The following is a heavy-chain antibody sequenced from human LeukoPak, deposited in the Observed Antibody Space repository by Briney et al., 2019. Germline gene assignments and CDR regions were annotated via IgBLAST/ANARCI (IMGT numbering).Heavy chain of an antibody. J-gene: IGHJ4*02. D-gene: IGHD3-22*01. CDR3: ARDERYDSSGYPFDY. V-gene: IGHV1-2*02. Sequence: AASVKVSCKASGYTFTGYSMHWVRQAPGQGLEWMGWINPNSGGTNYAQKFQGRVTMTRATSINTAYMELSRLRSDDTAVYYCARDERYDSSGYPFDYWGQGTLVTVSS. CDR1: GYTFTGYS. CDR2: INPNSGGT.